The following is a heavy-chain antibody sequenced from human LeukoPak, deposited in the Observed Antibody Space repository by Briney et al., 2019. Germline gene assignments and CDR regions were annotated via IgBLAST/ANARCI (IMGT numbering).Heavy chain of an antibody. Sequence: GASVKVSCKASGYTFTSYDINWVRQATGQGLEWMGWMNPNSGNTGYAQKFQGRVTITRNTSISTAYMELSSLRSEDTAVYYCARIKDYYYMDVSGKGTAVTVSS. CDR2: MNPNSGNT. CDR1: GYTFTSYD. J-gene: IGHJ6*03. CDR3: ARIKDYYYMDV. V-gene: IGHV1-8*03.